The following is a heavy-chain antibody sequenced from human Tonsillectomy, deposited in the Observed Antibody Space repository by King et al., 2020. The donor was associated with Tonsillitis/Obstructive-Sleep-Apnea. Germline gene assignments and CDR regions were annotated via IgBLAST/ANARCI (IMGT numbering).Heavy chain of an antibody. CDR1: GGSISSSSYY. CDR3: ARHEGIVGGTKYKDV. CDR2: IYYSGST. V-gene: IGHV4-39*01. D-gene: IGHD1-26*01. J-gene: IGHJ6*03. Sequence: QLQESGPGLVKPSETLSLTCTVSGGSISSSSYYWGWIRQPPGKGLEWIGSIYYSGSTYYNPSLKSRVTISVDTSKNQFSLKLSSVTAADTAVYYCARHEGIVGGTKYKDVWGKGTTVTVSS.